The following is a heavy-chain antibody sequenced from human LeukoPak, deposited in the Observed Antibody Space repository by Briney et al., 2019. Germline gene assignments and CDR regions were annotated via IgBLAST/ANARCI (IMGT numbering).Heavy chain of an antibody. CDR1: GLTFSSYG. CDR2: IWYDGSNK. Sequence: GGSLRLSCAASGLTFSSYGMHWVRQAPGKGLEWVAVIWYDGSNKYYADSVKGRFTISRDSSKNMVYLQMNSLRDEDTAIYYCAKGEGTKGHYYFEYWGQGTLVTVSS. V-gene: IGHV3-33*06. D-gene: IGHD2-8*01. CDR3: AKGEGTKGHYYFEY. J-gene: IGHJ4*02.